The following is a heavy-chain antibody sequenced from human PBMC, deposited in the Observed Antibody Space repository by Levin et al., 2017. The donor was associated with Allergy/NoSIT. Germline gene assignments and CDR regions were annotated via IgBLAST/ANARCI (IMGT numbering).Heavy chain of an antibody. CDR3: ARDQHSSSVD. J-gene: IGHJ4*02. D-gene: IGHD3-22*01. CDR2: IYSGGDT. Sequence: GESLKISCAASGFSVSSNHVSWVRQAPGKGLEWVSIIYSGGDTYFADSVKGRFTISRDNSKNTVFLQMSSLRADDTALYYCARDQHSSSVDWGQGTQVTVSS. CDR1: GFSVSSNH. V-gene: IGHV3-53*01.